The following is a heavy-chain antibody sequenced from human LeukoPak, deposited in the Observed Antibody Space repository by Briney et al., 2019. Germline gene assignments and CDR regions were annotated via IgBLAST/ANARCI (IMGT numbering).Heavy chain of an antibody. V-gene: IGHV4-31*01. D-gene: IGHD5-18*01. CDR1: GGSISSGDYY. Sequence: SQTLSLTCTVSGGSISSGDYYWSWIRQHPGKGLEWNGYISYSGNTYYNPPHNSQVPIPVGTSKSQFSLKLSSVTAADTAVYYGARVRGYSFGELDYGGQETLLTVPS. CDR3: ARVRGYSFGELDY. J-gene: IGHJ4*02. CDR2: ISYSGNT.